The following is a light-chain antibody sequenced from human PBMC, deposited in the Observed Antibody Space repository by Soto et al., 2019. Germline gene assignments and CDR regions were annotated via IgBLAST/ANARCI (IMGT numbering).Light chain of an antibody. CDR2: DAS. CDR1: QSVTNY. V-gene: IGKV3-15*01. J-gene: IGKJ1*01. CDR3: QQYNDWPWT. Sequence: EIFLTQSPDTLSLSPGERATLTCRASQSVTNYIAWYQQRPGQAPRLLIYDASARAPGFPARFSGSGSGTDFTLTISSLQSEDFAVYYCQQYNDWPWTFGQGTKVDIK.